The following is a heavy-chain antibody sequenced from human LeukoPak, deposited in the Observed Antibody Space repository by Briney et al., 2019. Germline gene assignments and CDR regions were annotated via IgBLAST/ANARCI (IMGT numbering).Heavy chain of an antibody. V-gene: IGHV4-4*07. Sequence: SETLSLTCTVSGVSISSYYWSWIRQPAGKGLEWIGRIYTSGSTTYNPSLKSGVTMSVDTSKNQFSLKLSSVTAADTAVYYCARIVGYSYGYDYMDVWGKGTTVTVSS. CDR1: GVSISSYY. J-gene: IGHJ6*03. CDR3: ARIVGYSYGYDYMDV. D-gene: IGHD5-18*01. CDR2: IYTSGST.